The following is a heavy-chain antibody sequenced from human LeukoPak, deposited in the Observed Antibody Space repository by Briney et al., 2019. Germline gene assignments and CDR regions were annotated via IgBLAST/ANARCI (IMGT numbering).Heavy chain of an antibody. J-gene: IGHJ4*02. CDR1: GYTFTSYG. CDR2: ISGYNGKT. CDR3: ARALSAGSYDEPLH. V-gene: IGHV1-18*01. D-gene: IGHD3-16*01. Sequence: ASVKVSCKASGYTFTSYGITWVRQTPGQGLERMGWISGYNGKTYYAQKLQSRVTMTTDTSTSTAYMELRSLRSDDTAVYYCARALSAGSYDEPLHWGQGTLVSVSS.